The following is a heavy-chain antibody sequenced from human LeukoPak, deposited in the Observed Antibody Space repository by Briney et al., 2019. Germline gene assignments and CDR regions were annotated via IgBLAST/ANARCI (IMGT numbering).Heavy chain of an antibody. J-gene: IGHJ5*02. CDR3: APGYYYDSSGYCGCFDP. D-gene: IGHD3-22*01. CDR1: GGTFSSYA. V-gene: IGHV1-69*13. Sequence: ASVKVSCKASGGTFSSYAISWVRQAPGQGLEWMGGIIPIFGTANYAQKFQGRVTITADESTSTAYMELSSLRSEDTAVYYCAPGYYYDSSGYCGCFDPWAQGPLVTVPS. CDR2: IIPIFGTA.